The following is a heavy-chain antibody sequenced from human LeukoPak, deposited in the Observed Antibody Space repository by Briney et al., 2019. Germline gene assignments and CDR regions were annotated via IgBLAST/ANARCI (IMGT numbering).Heavy chain of an antibody. CDR3: ARVGGHYYGDYYFDY. CDR1: GYSISSGYY. V-gene: IGHV4-38-2*02. J-gene: IGHJ4*02. Sequence: SETLSLTCTVSGYSISSGYYWGWIRQPPGKGLEWIGSIYHSGSTYYNPSLKSRVTISVDTSKNQFSLKLSSVTAADTAVYYCARVGGHYYGDYYFDYWGQGTLVTVSS. D-gene: IGHD4-17*01. CDR2: IYHSGST.